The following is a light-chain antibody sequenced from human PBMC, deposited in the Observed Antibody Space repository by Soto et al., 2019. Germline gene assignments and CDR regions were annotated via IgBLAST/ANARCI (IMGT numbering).Light chain of an antibody. Sequence: QSVLTQPASVSGSPGRSITISCTGTSGDIGSYNRVSWYQQHPGKAPKLIIYEVTDRPSGVSNRFSGSKSGNTASLTIPGLQAEDEAEYYCSSYTNINTRACVFGTGTKVTVL. V-gene: IGLV2-14*01. J-gene: IGLJ1*01. CDR2: EVT. CDR1: SGDIGSYNR. CDR3: SSYTNINTRACV.